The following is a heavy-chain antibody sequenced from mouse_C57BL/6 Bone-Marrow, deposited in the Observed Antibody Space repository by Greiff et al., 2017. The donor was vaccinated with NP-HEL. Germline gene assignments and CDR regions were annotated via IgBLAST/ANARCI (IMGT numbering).Heavy chain of an antibody. CDR3: AIFTTVVP. CDR1: GYTFTSYG. J-gene: IGHJ2*01. V-gene: IGHV1-81*01. CDR2: IYPSNGNT. Sequence: QVQLQQSGAELARPGASVKLSCKASGYTFTSYGISWVKQRTGQGLEWIGEIYPSNGNTYYNEKFKGKATLTADKSSSTAYMELRSLTSEDSAVYFCAIFTTVVPWGQGTTLTVSS. D-gene: IGHD1-1*01.